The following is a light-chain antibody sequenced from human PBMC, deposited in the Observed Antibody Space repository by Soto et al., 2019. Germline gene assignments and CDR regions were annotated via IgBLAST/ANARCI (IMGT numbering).Light chain of an antibody. Sequence: DIQMSQSPSTLSASVGDRVTITCRASQSISNWLAWYQQRPGKAPSLLIYDASTLEIGVPSRFSGSGSGTEFTLTISSLQPDDCATYYCQQYQACWAFGQGTKVEVK. CDR2: DAS. CDR3: QQYQACWA. CDR1: QSISNW. J-gene: IGKJ1*01. V-gene: IGKV1-5*01.